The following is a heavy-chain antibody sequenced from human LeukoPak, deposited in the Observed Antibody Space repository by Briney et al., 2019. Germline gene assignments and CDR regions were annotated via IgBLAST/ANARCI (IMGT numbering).Heavy chain of an antibody. CDR1: GFTFSSYE. J-gene: IGHJ4*02. D-gene: IGHD3-10*01. Sequence: PGGSLRLSCAASGFTFSSYEMNWVRQVPGKGLEWVSYISSSGGTIYYADSVKGRFTISRDNAKNSLYLQMNSLRAEDTAVYYCASTYYYGSGSYPEARPDYWGQGTLVTVSS. CDR3: ASTYYYGSGSYPEARPDY. V-gene: IGHV3-48*03. CDR2: ISSSGGTI.